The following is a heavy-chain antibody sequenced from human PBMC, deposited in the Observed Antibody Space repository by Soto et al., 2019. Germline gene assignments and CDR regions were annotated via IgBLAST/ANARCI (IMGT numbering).Heavy chain of an antibody. J-gene: IGHJ4*02. V-gene: IGHV5-10-1*01. D-gene: IGHD5-18*01. Sequence: PGESLKISCKGSGYSFTSYWISWVRQMPGKGLEWMGRIDPSDSYTNYSPSFQGHVTISADKSISTAYLQWSSLKVSDTAMYYCARENPDTAMALDSWGQGTLVTVSS. CDR3: ARENPDTAMALDS. CDR1: GYSFTSYW. CDR2: IDPSDSYT.